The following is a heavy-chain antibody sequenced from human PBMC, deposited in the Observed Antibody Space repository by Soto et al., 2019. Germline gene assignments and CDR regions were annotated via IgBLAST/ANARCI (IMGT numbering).Heavy chain of an antibody. Sequence: ASVKVSCKASGGTFSSYTISWVRQAPGQGLEWMGRIIPILGIANYAQKFQGRVTITADKSTRTAYMELSSLSSAATAVYYCARGYSGYPLDYWGQGTLVTVSS. J-gene: IGHJ4*02. D-gene: IGHD5-12*01. CDR3: ARGYSGYPLDY. CDR1: GGTFSSYT. CDR2: IIPILGIA. V-gene: IGHV1-69*02.